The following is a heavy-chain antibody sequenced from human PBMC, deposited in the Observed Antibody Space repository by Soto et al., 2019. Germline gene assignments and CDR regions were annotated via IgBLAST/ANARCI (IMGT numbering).Heavy chain of an antibody. CDR2: ISYDGSNN. D-gene: IGHD3-3*01. Sequence: QVPLVESGGGVVQPGRSLRLSCAASGFPSSSYAMHWVRPAPGTGLAWVAVISYDGSNNYHAASVKGRFTISRDNSKNTLYLQMYSLRADDTAVYYCTRRPYAFCSGYFGGMDVWGHGTTVTVAS. CDR1: GFPSSSYA. CDR3: TRRPYAFCSGYFGGMDV. J-gene: IGHJ6*02. V-gene: IGHV3-30-3*01.